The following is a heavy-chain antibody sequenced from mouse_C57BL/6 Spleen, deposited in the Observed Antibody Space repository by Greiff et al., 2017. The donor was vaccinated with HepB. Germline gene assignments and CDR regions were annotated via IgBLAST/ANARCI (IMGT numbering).Heavy chain of an antibody. Sequence: VQLQQPGAELVMPGASVKLSCKASGYTFTSYWMHWVKQRPGQGLEWIGEIDPSDSYTNYNQKFKGKSTLTGDKSSSTAYMQLSSLTSEDSAVYYCARTLYDYASFDYWGQGTTLTVSS. V-gene: IGHV1-69*01. CDR3: ARTLYDYASFDY. CDR1: GYTFTSYW. D-gene: IGHD2-4*01. J-gene: IGHJ2*01. CDR2: IDPSDSYT.